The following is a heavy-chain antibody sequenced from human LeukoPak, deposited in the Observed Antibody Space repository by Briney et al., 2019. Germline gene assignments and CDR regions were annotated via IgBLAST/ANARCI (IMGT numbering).Heavy chain of an antibody. CDR3: AKVSIGELEYYFDY. V-gene: IGHV3-23*01. CDR1: GFTFSSYS. D-gene: IGHD3-10*01. Sequence: PGGSLRLSCAASGFTFSSYSMNWVRQAPGKGLEWVSAISGSGGSTYYADSVKGRFTISRDNSKNTLYLQMNSLRAEDTAVYYCAKVSIGELEYYFDYWGQGTLVTVSS. J-gene: IGHJ4*02. CDR2: ISGSGGST.